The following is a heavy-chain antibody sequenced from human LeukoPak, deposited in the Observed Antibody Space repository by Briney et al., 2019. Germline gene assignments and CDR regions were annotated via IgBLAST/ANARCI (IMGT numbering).Heavy chain of an antibody. CDR2: ISSSSSYI. CDR3: ARESRGGIVVVVAARANYYFDY. D-gene: IGHD2-15*01. J-gene: IGHJ4*02. Sequence: GGSLRLSCAASGFTFSSYTMNWVRQAPGKGLEWVSSISSSSSYIYYADSLKGRFTISRDNAKNSLYLQMNSLRAEDTAVYYCARESRGGIVVVVAARANYYFDYWGQGTLVTVSS. CDR1: GFTFSSYT. V-gene: IGHV3-21*01.